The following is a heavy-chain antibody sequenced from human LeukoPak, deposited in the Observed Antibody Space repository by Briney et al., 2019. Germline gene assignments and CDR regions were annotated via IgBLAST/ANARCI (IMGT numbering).Heavy chain of an antibody. CDR1: GGSISSSSYY. Sequence: SETLSLTCTVSGGSISSSSYYWGWIRQSPGKGLEWIGSIYYSGSTYHNPSLKSRVTISVDTSKNQFSLQLDSVTPEDTAVYYCARDGNWRLDLWGQGTLVTVSS. V-gene: IGHV4-39*02. D-gene: IGHD1-1*01. J-gene: IGHJ5*02. CDR3: ARDGNWRLDL. CDR2: IYYSGST.